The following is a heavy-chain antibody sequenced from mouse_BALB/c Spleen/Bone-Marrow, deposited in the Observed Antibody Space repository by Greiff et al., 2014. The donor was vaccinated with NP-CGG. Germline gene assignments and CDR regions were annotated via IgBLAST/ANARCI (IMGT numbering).Heavy chain of an antibody. V-gene: IGHV1-9*01. CDR3: ARLITTGGFAY. Sequence: VQLQQSGAELMKPGASVKISCKATGYTFSTYWIEWVKQRPGHGLEWIGEILPGSGTTNYNEKFKGKATFTADTSSNTAYMQLSSLTSEDSAVCYCARLITTGGFAYWGQGTLVTVSA. CDR1: GYTFSTYW. CDR2: ILPGSGTT. D-gene: IGHD2-4*01. J-gene: IGHJ3*01.